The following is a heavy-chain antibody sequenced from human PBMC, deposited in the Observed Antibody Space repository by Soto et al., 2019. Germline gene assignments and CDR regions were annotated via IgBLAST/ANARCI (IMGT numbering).Heavy chain of an antibody. V-gene: IGHV1-69*13. J-gene: IGHJ1*01. CDR3: ARIPYDSSGYYSPEYFQH. D-gene: IGHD3-22*01. CDR2: IIPIFGTA. Sequence: VASVKVSCKASGGTFSSYAISWVRQAPGQGLEWMGGIIPIFGTANYAQKFQGRVTVTADESTSTAYMELSSLRSEDTAVYYCARIPYDSSGYYSPEYFQHWGQGTLVTVSS. CDR1: GGTFSSYA.